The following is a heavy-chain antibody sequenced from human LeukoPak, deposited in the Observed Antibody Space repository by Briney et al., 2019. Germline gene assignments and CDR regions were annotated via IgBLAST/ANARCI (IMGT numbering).Heavy chain of an antibody. V-gene: IGHV3-13*04. J-gene: IGHJ4*02. D-gene: IGHD6-19*01. CDR3: TRAPPGSGWRIDY. CDR2: ISTTGDT. Sequence: GGSLRLSCAASGFTFSSYDMLWVRQLTGKGLEWVAAISTTGDTYSLGSLEGRFTISRENAKNSLCLQMNSLRAGDTAVYYCTRAPPGSGWRIDYWGQGTLVTVSS. CDR1: GFTFSSYD.